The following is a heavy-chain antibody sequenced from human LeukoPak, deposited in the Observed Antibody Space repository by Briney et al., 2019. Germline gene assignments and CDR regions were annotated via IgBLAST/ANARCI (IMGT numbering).Heavy chain of an antibody. CDR1: GFTFSSYA. CDR3: AKDLDYYDIQNWFDP. CDR2: ISGSGGST. V-gene: IGHV3-23*01. D-gene: IGHD3-9*01. J-gene: IGHJ5*02. Sequence: PGGSLRLSCAASGFTFSSYAMSWVRQAPGKGLEWVSAISGSGGSTYYADSVKGRFTISRDNSKNTLYLQMNSLRAEDTAVCYCAKDLDYYDIQNWFDPWGQGTLVTVSS.